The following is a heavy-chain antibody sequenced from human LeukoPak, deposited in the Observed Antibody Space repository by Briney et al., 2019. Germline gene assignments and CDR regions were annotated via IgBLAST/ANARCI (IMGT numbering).Heavy chain of an antibody. CDR2: IYYSGST. CDR1: GGSISSSSYY. J-gene: IGHJ4*02. Sequence: SETLSLTCTVSGGSISSSSYYWGWIRQPPGKGLEWIGGIYYSGSTYYNPSLKSRVTISVDTSKNQFSLKLSSVTAADTAVYYCARDRSDWSFDYWGQGTLVTVSS. D-gene: IGHD3-9*01. CDR3: ARDRSDWSFDY. V-gene: IGHV4-39*07.